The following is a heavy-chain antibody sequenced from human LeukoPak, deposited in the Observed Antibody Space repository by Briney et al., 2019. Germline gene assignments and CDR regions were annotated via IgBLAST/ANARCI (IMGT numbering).Heavy chain of an antibody. CDR2: INDSGST. CDR1: GGSFTGYY. J-gene: IGHJ4*02. D-gene: IGHD6-6*01. Sequence: PSETLSLTCAVYGGSFTGYYWSWVRQSPGKGLEWIGEINDSGSTNYNPSLKSRVIMSVDTSKNQFSLKLSSVTAADTAVYYCARELYDYWGQGTLVTVSS. V-gene: IGHV4-34*01. CDR3: ARELYDY.